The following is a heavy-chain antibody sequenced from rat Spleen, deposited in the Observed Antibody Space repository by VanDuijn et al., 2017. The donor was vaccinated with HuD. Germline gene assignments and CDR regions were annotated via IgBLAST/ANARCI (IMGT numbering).Heavy chain of an antibody. CDR2: IWNTGGI. CDR3: ARDRTGPFDF. CDR1: GFSLTSVN. J-gene: IGHJ2*01. Sequence: QVRLKESGPGLVEPSQNMSLTVPVAGFSLTSVNVHWVRQHPGKGREWMGVIWNTGGIRYNSTLKSRLSISRDTSKSQVFLKMDSLQTEDTATYYCARDRTGPFDFWGQGVMVTVSS. V-gene: IGHV2-41*01. D-gene: IGHD4-2*01.